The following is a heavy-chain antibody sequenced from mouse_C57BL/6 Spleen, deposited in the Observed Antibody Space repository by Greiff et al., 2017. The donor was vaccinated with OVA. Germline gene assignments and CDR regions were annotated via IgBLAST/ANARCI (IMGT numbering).Heavy chain of an antibody. V-gene: IGHV1-53*01. CDR1: GYTFTRYW. J-gene: IGHJ4*01. CDR2: INPSNGGT. Sequence: QVQLQQPGTELVKPGASVKLSCKASGYTFTRYWMHWVKQRPGQGLEWIGNINPSNGGTNYNEKFKSKATLTVDKSSSTAYMQLSSLTSEDSAVYYCARITTVVAPLDYWGQGTSVTVSS. CDR3: ARITTVVAPLDY. D-gene: IGHD1-1*01.